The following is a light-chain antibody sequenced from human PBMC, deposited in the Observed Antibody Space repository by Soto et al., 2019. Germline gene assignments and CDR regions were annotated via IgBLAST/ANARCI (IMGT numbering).Light chain of an antibody. J-gene: IGKJ2*01. CDR1: QSLLHTNGYNY. CDR3: MQALQTPMFT. Sequence: DIVLTQSPTPLPVTPGEPASISCRSSQSLLHTNGYNYLDWYLQKPGQSPQLLIYLGSTRASGVPDSFSGSGSGTDFTLKISRVEAGDVGVYYCMQALQTPMFTFGQGTRLEI. V-gene: IGKV2-28*01. CDR2: LGS.